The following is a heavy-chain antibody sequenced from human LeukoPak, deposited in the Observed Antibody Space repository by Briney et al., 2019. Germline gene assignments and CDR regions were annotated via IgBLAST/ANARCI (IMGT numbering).Heavy chain of an antibody. CDR2: INHSGST. D-gene: IGHD3-9*01. J-gene: IGHJ4*02. CDR1: GGSFSGYY. V-gene: IGHV4-34*01. CDR3: ARGRRYFDWPVPDY. Sequence: SETLSLTCAVYGGSFSGYYWSWIRQPPGKGLEWIGEINHSGSTNYNPSLKSRVTISVDTSKIQFSLKLSSVTAADTAVYYCARGRRYFDWPVPDYWGQGTLVTASS.